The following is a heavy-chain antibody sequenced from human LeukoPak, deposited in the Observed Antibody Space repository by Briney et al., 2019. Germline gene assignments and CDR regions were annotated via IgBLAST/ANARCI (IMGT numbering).Heavy chain of an antibody. CDR3: ARAPYYYGSGFFDP. D-gene: IGHD3-10*01. Sequence: ASVKVSCKASGYTFTSYGISWVRQAPGQGLEWMGWISAYNGNTNYAQKLQGRVTMTTDTSTSTAYMELRSLRSDDTAVYYCARAPYYYGSGFFDPWGQGTLVTVSS. CDR1: GYTFTSYG. J-gene: IGHJ5*02. V-gene: IGHV1-18*01. CDR2: ISAYNGNT.